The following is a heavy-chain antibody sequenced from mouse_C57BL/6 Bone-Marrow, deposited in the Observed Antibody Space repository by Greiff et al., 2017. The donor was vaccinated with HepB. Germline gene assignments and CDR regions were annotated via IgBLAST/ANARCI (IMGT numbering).Heavy chain of an antibody. CDR2: IYPGDGDT. D-gene: IGHD2-2*01. V-gene: IGHV1-82*01. CDR1: GYAFSSSW. CDR3: ARWAMGTTWFAY. Sequence: VQGVESGPELVKPGASVKISCKASGYAFSSSWMNWVKQRPGKGLEWIGRIYPGDGDTNYNGKFKGKATLTADKSSSTAYMHLSSLTSEDSAVYLCARWAMGTTWFAYWGQGTLVTVSA. J-gene: IGHJ3*01.